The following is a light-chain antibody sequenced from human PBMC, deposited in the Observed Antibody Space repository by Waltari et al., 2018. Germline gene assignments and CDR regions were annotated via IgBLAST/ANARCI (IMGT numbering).Light chain of an antibody. J-gene: IGLJ2*01. Sequence: QSALTQPASVSGSPGQSITISCTGTSSDVGGYNFVSWYQQHPGKVPKLVISDVSKRPSGVSNRFPASKSDNTASLTISGLQAEDEADYYCSSYTSSRTLVFGGGTKLTVL. CDR3: SSYTSSRTLV. V-gene: IGLV2-14*03. CDR1: SSDVGGYNF. CDR2: DVS.